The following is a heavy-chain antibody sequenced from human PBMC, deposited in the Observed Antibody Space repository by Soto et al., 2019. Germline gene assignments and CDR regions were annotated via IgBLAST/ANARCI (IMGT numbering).Heavy chain of an antibody. CDR1: GFTFSSYG. V-gene: IGHV3-33*01. J-gene: IGHJ5*02. CDR3: ARGLWFGESYLYNWFDP. Sequence: GGSLRLSCAASGFTFSSYGMHWVRQAPGKGLEWVAVIWYDGSNKYYADSVKGRFTISRDNSKNTLYLQMNGLRAEDTAVYYCARGLWFGESYLYNWFDPWGQGTLVTVSS. CDR2: IWYDGSNK. D-gene: IGHD3-10*01.